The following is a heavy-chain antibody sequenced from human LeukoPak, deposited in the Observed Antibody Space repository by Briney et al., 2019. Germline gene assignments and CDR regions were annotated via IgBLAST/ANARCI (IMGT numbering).Heavy chain of an antibody. CDR1: GGSISSYY. J-gene: IGHJ5*02. V-gene: IGHV4-59*08. D-gene: IGHD6-13*01. CDR2: IYYSGST. CDR3: ARHSGRIAAAGTDWFDP. Sequence: SETLSLTCTVSGGSISSYYWSWIRQPPGKGLEWIGYIYYSGSTDYNPSLKSRVTISVDTSKNQFSLKLSSVTAADTAVYYCARHSGRIAAAGTDWFDPWGQGTLVTVSS.